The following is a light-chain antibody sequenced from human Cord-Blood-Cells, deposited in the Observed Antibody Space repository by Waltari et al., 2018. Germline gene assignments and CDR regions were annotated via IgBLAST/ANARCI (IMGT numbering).Light chain of an antibody. CDR1: SSDVGGYNY. V-gene: IGLV2-14*01. J-gene: IGLJ3*02. Sequence: QSALTQPASVSGSPGQSITISCTVTSSDVGGYNYVSWYQQYPGKAPKLMIYDVSNRPSGFSNRFSGSKSGNTASLTISGLQAEDEADYYCSSYTSSSSWVFGGGTKLTVL. CDR2: DVS. CDR3: SSYTSSSSWV.